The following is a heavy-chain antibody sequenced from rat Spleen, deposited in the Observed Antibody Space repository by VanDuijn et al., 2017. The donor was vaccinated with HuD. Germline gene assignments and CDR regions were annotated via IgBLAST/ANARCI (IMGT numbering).Heavy chain of an antibody. CDR2: ITSAGSNT. CDR1: GFTFDDYG. Sequence: EVQLVESGGGLVQPGRSLKLSCAASGFTFDDYGMAWVRQAPKKGLEWVATITSAGSNTFYPDSVKGRFTISRDNAKTTLSLQMDSLRSEDTATYYCARRHYGYTDYFDYWGQGVMVTVSS. J-gene: IGHJ2*01. CDR3: ARRHYGYTDYFDY. V-gene: IGHV5-7*01. D-gene: IGHD1-9*01.